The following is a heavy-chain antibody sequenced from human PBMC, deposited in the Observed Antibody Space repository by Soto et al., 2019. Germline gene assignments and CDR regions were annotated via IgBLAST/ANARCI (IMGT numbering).Heavy chain of an antibody. D-gene: IGHD6-13*01. V-gene: IGHV3-43*01. CDR2: ISWDGGST. Sequence: FTFDDYTMHWVRQAPGKGLEWVSLISWDGGSTYYADSVKGRFTISRDNSKNSLYLQMNSLRTEDTALYYCAKDNIAAAGTVSSIPSYYYYGMDVWGQGTTVTVSS. J-gene: IGHJ6*02. CDR1: FTFDDYT. CDR3: AKDNIAAAGTVSSIPSYYYYGMDV.